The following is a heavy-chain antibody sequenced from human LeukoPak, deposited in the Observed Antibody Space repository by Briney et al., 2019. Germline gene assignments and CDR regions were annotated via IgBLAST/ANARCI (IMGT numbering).Heavy chain of an antibody. Sequence: GGSLRLSCAASGFTFGSYGMHWVRQAPGKGLEWVAFIRYDGSNKYYADSVKGRFTISRDNSKNTLYLQMNSLRAEDTAVYYCAKDHRGILGRDYFDYWGQGTLVTVSS. CDR1: GFTFGSYG. CDR3: AKDHRGILGRDYFDY. CDR2: IRYDGSNK. D-gene: IGHD1-26*01. J-gene: IGHJ4*02. V-gene: IGHV3-30*02.